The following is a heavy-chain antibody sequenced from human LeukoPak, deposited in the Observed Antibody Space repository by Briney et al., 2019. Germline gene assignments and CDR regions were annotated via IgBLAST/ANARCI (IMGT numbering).Heavy chain of an antibody. J-gene: IGHJ6*03. CDR1: GFIFDDYG. V-gene: IGHV3-30*02. CDR2: IRYDGSNK. Sequence: GGSLRLSCAASGFIFDDYGVSWVRQAPGKGLEWVAFIRYDGSNKYYADSVKGRFAISRDNSKNTLYLQMNSLRAEDMAVYYCAKESPRPNYYYMDVWGKGTTVTISS. CDR3: AKESPRPNYYYMDV.